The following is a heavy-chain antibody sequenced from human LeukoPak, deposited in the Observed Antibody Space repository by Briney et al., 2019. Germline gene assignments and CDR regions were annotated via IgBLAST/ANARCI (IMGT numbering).Heavy chain of an antibody. CDR1: GFTFSSYA. V-gene: IGHV3-23*01. CDR3: AKPPEGRSGFYGADY. CDR2: ISGSGVST. Sequence: GGSLRLSCAASGFTFSSYAMSWVRQAPGKGLKWVSAISGSGVSTYYADSVKGRFTISRDNSKNTLYLQMNSLRAEDTAVYYCAKPPEGRSGFYGADYWGQGTLVTVSS. J-gene: IGHJ4*02. D-gene: IGHD3-3*01.